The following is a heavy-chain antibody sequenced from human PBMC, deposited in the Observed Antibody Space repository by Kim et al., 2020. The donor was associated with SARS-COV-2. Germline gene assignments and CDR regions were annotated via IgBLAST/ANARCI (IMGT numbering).Heavy chain of an antibody. V-gene: IGHV3-74*01. CDR3: TRGPF. CDR1: GFSFSEWW. CDR2: IDNDGTTT. Sequence: GGSLRLSCAASGFSFSEWWMDWVRQAPGKGPEWVARIDNDGTTTLYADSVKGRFTISRDNSKNPLYLQMTGLRADDTGVYYCTRGPFWGQGTLVTVSS. J-gene: IGHJ4*02.